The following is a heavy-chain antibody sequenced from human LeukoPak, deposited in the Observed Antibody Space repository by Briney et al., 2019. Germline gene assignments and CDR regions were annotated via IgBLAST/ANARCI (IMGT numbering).Heavy chain of an antibody. CDR3: AKGNNSLSYNFDY. CDR2: ISGDADTT. CDR1: GFTFRDFC. D-gene: IGHD2/OR15-2a*01. Sequence: GGSLRLSCAASGFTFRDFCMHWVRQAPGKGLEWLSLISGDADTTHYADSVKGRFTISRDNNKNSLYLQMNGLRLDDTAFYYCAKGNNSLSYNFDYWGQGTLATVSS. V-gene: IGHV3-43*02. J-gene: IGHJ4*01.